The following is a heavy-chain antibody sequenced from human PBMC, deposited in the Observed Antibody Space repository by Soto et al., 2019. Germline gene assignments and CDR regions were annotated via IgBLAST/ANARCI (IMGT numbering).Heavy chain of an antibody. CDR2: IYWDDDK. V-gene: IGHV2-5*02. J-gene: IGHJ4*02. CDR1: VFSLSTSGVG. CDR3: AHRPNYDFWSGYEGPFDY. D-gene: IGHD3-3*01. Sequence: QITLKESGPTLVKPTQTLTLTCTFSVFSLSTSGVGVGWIRQPPGKALEWLALIYWDDDKRYSPSLKSRLTISKDTSKNQVVLTMTNMDPVDTATYYCAHRPNYDFWSGYEGPFDYWGQGTLVTVSS.